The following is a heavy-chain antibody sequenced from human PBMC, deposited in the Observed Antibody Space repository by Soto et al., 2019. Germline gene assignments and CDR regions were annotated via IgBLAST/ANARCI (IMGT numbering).Heavy chain of an antibody. CDR3: ARAGLGIVVVVAAPGGVYYGMDV. D-gene: IGHD2-15*01. V-gene: IGHV1-18*01. Sequence: QVQLVQSGAEVKKPGASVKVSCKASGYTFTSYGISWVRQAPGQGLEWMGWISAYNGNTNYAQKLQGRVTMTIDTFTSSAYMELRSLGSDDTAVYYCARAGLGIVVVVAAPGGVYYGMDVWGQGTTVTVCS. CDR2: ISAYNGNT. J-gene: IGHJ6*02. CDR1: GYTFTSYG.